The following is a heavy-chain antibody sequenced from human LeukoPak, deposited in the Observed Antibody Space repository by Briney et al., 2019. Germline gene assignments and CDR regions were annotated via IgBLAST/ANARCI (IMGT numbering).Heavy chain of an antibody. Sequence: SETLSLTCAVYGGSFSGYYWSWIRQPPGKGLEWIGEINHSGSTNYNPPLKSRVTISVDTSKNQFSLKLSSVTAADTAVYYCARTPPPYSSSWYRKKWFDPWGQGTLVTVSS. D-gene: IGHD6-13*01. V-gene: IGHV4-34*01. CDR1: GGSFSGYY. J-gene: IGHJ5*02. CDR2: INHSGST. CDR3: ARTPPPYSSSWYRKKWFDP.